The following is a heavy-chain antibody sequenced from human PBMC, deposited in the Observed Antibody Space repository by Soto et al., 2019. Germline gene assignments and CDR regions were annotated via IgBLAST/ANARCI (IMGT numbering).Heavy chain of an antibody. V-gene: IGHV1-3*01. CDR3: ERDRGGREWLRSGTGSSPAYYYYYYMDV. J-gene: IGHJ6*03. D-gene: IGHD5-12*01. Sequence: ASVKVSCKASGYTFTSYAMHWVRQAPGQRLEWMGWINAGNGNTKYSQKFQGRVTITRDTSASTAYMEQSSLRSEDTTVYYCERDRGGREWLRSGTGSSPAYYYYYYMDVWGKGTTVTVSS. CDR1: GYTFTSYA. CDR2: INAGNGNT.